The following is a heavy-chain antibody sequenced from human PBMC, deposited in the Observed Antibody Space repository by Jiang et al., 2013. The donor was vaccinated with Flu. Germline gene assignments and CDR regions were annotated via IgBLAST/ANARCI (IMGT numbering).Heavy chain of an antibody. J-gene: IGHJ4*02. CDR2: IYHSGST. CDR1: GGSISSGGYS. CDR3: ARVDYDILTGYNTIDY. V-gene: IGHV4-30-2*01. Sequence: GPGLVKPSQTLSLTCAVSGGSISSGGYSWSWIRQPPGKGLEWIGYIYHSGSTYYNPSLKSRVTISVDRSKNQFSLKLSSVTAADTAVYYCARVDYDILTGYNTIDYWGQGTLVTVSS. D-gene: IGHD3-9*01.